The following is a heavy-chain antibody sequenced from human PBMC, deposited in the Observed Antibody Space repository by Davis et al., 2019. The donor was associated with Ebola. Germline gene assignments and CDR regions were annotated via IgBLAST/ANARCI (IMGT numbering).Heavy chain of an antibody. D-gene: IGHD3-22*01. CDR2: IYYSGST. CDR1: GGSISSYY. J-gene: IGHJ4*02. CDR3: ARAVGRGYYEPPGY. V-gene: IGHV4-59*12. Sequence: PSETLSLTCTVSGGSISSYYWSWIRQPPGKGLEWIGYIYYSGSTNYNPSLKSRVTISVDTSKNQFSLTLSSVTAADTAVYYCARAVGRGYYEPPGYWGQGTLVTVSS.